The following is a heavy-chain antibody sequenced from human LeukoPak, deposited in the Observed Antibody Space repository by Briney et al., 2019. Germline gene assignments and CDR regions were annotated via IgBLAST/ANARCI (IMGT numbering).Heavy chain of an antibody. J-gene: IGHJ3*02. CDR2: IRYDGSNK. CDR3: AKAHSSYDFWSGYPYEAFDI. D-gene: IGHD3-3*01. CDR1: GFTFSSYG. V-gene: IGHV3-30*02. Sequence: GGSLRLSCAASGFTFSSYGMHWVRQAPGKGLEWVAFIRYDGSNKYYADSVKGRFTISRDNSKNTLYLQMNSLRAEDTAVYYCAKAHSSYDFWSGYPYEAFDIWGQGTMVTVSS.